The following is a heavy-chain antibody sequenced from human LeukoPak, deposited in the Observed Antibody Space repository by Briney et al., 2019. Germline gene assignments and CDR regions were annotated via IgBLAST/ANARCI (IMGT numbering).Heavy chain of an antibody. V-gene: IGHV1-46*01. CDR1: GYTFTSYY. CDR3: ARDPDFWSGYIWFDP. J-gene: IGHJ5*02. Sequence: GASVKVSRKASGYTFTSYYMHWVRQAPGQGLEWMGIINPSGGSTSYAQKFQGRVTMTRDTSTSTVYMELSSLRSEDTAVYYCARDPDFWSGYIWFDPWGQGTLVTVSS. CDR2: INPSGGST. D-gene: IGHD3-3*01.